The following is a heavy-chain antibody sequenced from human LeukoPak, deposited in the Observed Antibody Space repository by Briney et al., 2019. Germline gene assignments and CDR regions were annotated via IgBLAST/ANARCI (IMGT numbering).Heavy chain of an antibody. D-gene: IGHD3-10*01. V-gene: IGHV4-59*01. CDR2: IYYSGSP. CDR1: GGSISSYY. CDR3: ARDRSGSGSYYTRYYGMDV. Sequence: SSETLSLTCTVSGGSISSYYWSWGRQPQGKGMEWTGYIYYSGSPNYNPYLTSRVTISVDTSKNQFSLKLSSVTAADTAVYYCARDRSGSGSYYTRYYGMDVWGQGTTVTVSS. J-gene: IGHJ6*02.